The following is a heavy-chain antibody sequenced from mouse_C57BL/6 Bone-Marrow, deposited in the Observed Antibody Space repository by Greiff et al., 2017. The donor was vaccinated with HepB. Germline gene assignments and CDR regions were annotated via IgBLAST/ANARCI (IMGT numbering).Heavy chain of an antibody. Sequence: DVQLQGSGGGLVQPGGSMKLSCVASGFTFSNYWMNWVRQSPEKGLEWVAQIRLKSDNYATHYAESVKGRFTISRDDSKSSVYLQMNNLRAEDTGIYYCTPLLRYYWGQGTSVTVSS. V-gene: IGHV6-3*01. J-gene: IGHJ4*01. CDR2: IRLKSDNYAT. CDR1: GFTFSNYW. CDR3: TPLLRYY. D-gene: IGHD1-1*01.